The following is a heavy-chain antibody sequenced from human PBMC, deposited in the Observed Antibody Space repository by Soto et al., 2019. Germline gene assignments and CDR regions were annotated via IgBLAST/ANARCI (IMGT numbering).Heavy chain of an antibody. Sequence: SETLSLTCTVSGGSISSSSYYWGWIRQPPGKGLEWIGSIYYSGSTYYNPSLKSRVTISVDTSKNQFSLKLSSVTAADTAVYYCARDPKDYWYFDLWGRGTLVTVSS. V-gene: IGHV4-39*07. J-gene: IGHJ2*01. CDR3: ARDPKDYWYFDL. CDR1: GGSISSSSYY. CDR2: IYYSGST.